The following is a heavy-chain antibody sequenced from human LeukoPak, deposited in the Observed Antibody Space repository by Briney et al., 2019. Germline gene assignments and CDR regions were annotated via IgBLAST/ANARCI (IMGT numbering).Heavy chain of an antibody. CDR1: GFTFSSYG. CDR2: IWYDGSNK. D-gene: IGHD4-17*01. Sequence: GGSLRLSCAASGFTFSSYGMHWVRQAPGKGLEWVAVIWYDGSNKYYADSVKGRFTISRDNSKNTLYLQMNSLRAEDTAVYCCARDIDYGLDYWGQGTLVTVSS. CDR3: ARDIDYGLDY. V-gene: IGHV3-33*01. J-gene: IGHJ4*02.